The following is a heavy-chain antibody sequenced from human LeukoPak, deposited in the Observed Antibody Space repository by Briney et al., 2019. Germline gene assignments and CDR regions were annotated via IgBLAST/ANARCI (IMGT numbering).Heavy chain of an antibody. CDR1: GFTFSTYS. J-gene: IGHJ5*01. Sequence: GGSLRLSCAASGFTFSTYSMNWVRQAPGKGLEWVSSISSSSSYIYYADSLKGRFTISRDSAKKSVYLQMNGLRAEDTAVYYCARGALDAATPFDSWGQGTPVTVSS. CDR2: ISSSSSYI. CDR3: ARGALDAATPFDS. V-gene: IGHV3-21*01. D-gene: IGHD2-15*01.